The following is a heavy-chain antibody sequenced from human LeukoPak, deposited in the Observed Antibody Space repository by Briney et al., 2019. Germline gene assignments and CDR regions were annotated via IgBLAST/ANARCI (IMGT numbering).Heavy chain of an antibody. J-gene: IGHJ4*02. CDR1: GFTVSSNY. Sequence: QPGGSLRLSCAASGFTVSSNYMSWVRQAPGKGLEWVSVIYSGGSTYYADSVRGRFTISRDNSRNALYLQLSRLRVDDTAFYYCPKPLLTPGNWGPGTLVTVSS. D-gene: IGHD4-23*01. V-gene: IGHV3-66*04. CDR3: PKPLLTPGN. CDR2: IYSGGST.